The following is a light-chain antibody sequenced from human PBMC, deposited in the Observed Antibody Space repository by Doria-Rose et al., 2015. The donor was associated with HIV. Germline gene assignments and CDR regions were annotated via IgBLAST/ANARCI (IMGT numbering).Light chain of an antibody. J-gene: IGKJ1*01. CDR3: HQYGTSWT. CDR2: DGS. CDR1: QSFSSTY. Sequence: TQSPGTLSLSPGERATLSCRASQSFSSTYLAWYQQIPGQAPSLLIYDGSTRATGTPDRFSASGSGTDFTLTINRLEPEDFALYYCHQYGTSWTFGQGTKVEI. V-gene: IGKV3-20*01.